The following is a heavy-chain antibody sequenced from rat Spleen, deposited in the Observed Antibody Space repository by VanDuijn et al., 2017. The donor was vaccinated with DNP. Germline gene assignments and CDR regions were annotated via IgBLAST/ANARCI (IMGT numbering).Heavy chain of an antibody. CDR2: ISYAGGST. CDR1: GFTFSDYY. CDR3: ARHGRRVFDY. Sequence: EVQLVESGGGLVQPGRSLKLSCAASGFTFSDYYMAWVRQAPTKGLELVAYISYAGGSTYHGDSVKGRFTISRDNADSTLYLQMNSLRSEDMATYFCARHGRRVFDYWGQGVMVTVSS. J-gene: IGHJ2*01. V-gene: IGHV5-22*01. D-gene: IGHD1-11*01.